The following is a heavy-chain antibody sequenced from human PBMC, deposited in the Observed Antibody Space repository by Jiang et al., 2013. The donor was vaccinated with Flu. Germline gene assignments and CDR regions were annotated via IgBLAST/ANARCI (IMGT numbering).Heavy chain of an antibody. D-gene: IGHD3-22*01. CDR1: GGSIGTYY. Sequence: PGLVKPSETLSLTCTVSGGSIGTYYWSWIRQSPGKGLEWIGYIYYMGTTNYNPSLKSRVTISVDTSRNQFSLRLTSVTAADTAVYYCARASSDGSSGYYLYHFDYWGQGTLVTVSS. CDR2: IYYMGTT. J-gene: IGHJ4*02. CDR3: ARASSDGSSGYYLYHFDY. V-gene: IGHV4-59*01.